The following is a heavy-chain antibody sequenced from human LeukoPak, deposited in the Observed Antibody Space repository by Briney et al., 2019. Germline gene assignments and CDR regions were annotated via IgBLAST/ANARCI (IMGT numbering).Heavy chain of an antibody. D-gene: IGHD6-19*01. CDR2: ISWNSGSI. CDR1: GFTFDDYA. V-gene: IGHV3-9*01. Sequence: PGRSLRLSCAASGFTFDDYAMHWVRQAPGKGLEWVSGISWNSGSIGYADSVKGRLTISRDNAKNSLYLQMNSLRAEDTALYYCAKAKAHVHSSGWLGGYYYYGMDVWGQGTTVTVSS. J-gene: IGHJ6*02. CDR3: AKAKAHVHSSGWLGGYYYYGMDV.